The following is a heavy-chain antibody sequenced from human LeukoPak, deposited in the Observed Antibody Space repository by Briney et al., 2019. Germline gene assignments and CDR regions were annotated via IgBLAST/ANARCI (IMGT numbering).Heavy chain of an antibody. J-gene: IGHJ3*02. CDR2: INPSGGSR. CDR3: ARNGLTGSYKGGAFDI. V-gene: IGHV1-46*01. D-gene: IGHD3-9*01. CDR1: GYTFTSYY. Sequence: ASVKVSCKASGYTFTSYYMHWARQAPGQGLEWMGIINPSGGSRSYAQKFQGRVTMTRDTSTSTVYMELSSLRSEDTAVYYCARNGLTGSYKGGAFDIWGQGTMVTVSS.